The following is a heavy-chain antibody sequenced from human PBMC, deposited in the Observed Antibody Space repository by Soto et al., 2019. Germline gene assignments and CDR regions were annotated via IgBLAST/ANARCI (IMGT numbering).Heavy chain of an antibody. D-gene: IGHD2-15*01. Sequence: PGASLKISCKGSGYTFTSFWIGWVRQMPGKGLEWMGIIYPGDSDTRYSPSFQGQVTISVDKSISTAYLQWSSLKASDTAMYYCARRCSGGTCYDYAMDVWGQGTTVTVSS. CDR2: IYPGDSDT. J-gene: IGHJ6*02. CDR1: GYTFTSFW. V-gene: IGHV5-51*01. CDR3: ARRCSGGTCYDYAMDV.